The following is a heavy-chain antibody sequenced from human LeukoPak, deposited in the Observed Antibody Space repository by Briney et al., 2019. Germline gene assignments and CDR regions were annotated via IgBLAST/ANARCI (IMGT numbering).Heavy chain of an antibody. J-gene: IGHJ6*02. CDR2: ISGSGGST. CDR1: GFTSSSYA. V-gene: IGHV3-23*01. Sequence: PGGSLRLSCAASGFTSSSYAMSWVRQAPGKGLEWVSAISGSGGSTYYADSVKGRFTISRDNSKNTLYLQMNSLRAEDTAVYYCAKDHGRWLLTYYYYGMDVWGQGTTVTVSS. D-gene: IGHD3-22*01. CDR3: AKDHGRWLLTYYYYGMDV.